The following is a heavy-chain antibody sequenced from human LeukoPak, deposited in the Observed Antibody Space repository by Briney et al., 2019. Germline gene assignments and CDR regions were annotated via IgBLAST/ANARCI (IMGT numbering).Heavy chain of an antibody. J-gene: IGHJ4*02. Sequence: ASVKVSCKASGYTFTSYAMNWVRQAPGQGPEWMGWINTNTGNPTYAQGFTGRFVFSLDTSVSTAYLQISSLKAEDTAVYYCASPEGGWPPYCFDYWGQGPLVTVPS. CDR1: GYTFTSYA. CDR2: INTNTGNP. D-gene: IGHD6-19*01. CDR3: ASPEGGWPPYCFDY. V-gene: IGHV7-4-1*02.